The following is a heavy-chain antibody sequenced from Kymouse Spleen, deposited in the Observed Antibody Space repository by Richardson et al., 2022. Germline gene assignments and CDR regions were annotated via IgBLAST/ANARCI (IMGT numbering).Heavy chain of an antibody. CDR3: RELELLIDI. J-gene: IGHJ3*02. Sequence: EVQLVESGGGLVQPGGSLKLSCAASGFTFSGSAMHWVRQASGKGLEWVGRIRSKANSYATAYAASVKGRFTISRDDSKNTAYLQMNSLKTEDTAVYYCRELELLIDIWGQGTMVTVSS. CDR2: IRSKANSYAT. D-gene: IGHD1-7*01. V-gene: IGHV3-73*02. CDR1: GFTFSGSA.